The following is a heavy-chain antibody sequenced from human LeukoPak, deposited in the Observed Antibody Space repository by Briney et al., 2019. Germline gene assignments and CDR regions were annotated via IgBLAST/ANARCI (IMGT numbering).Heavy chain of an antibody. CDR2: IYYTGST. CDR3: ARDRLSSWYGRIVPASFDY. D-gene: IGHD6-13*01. J-gene: IGHJ4*02. Sequence: SETLSFICTVSGGSIISSSYYWGWIRQPPGKGLEWIGSIYYTGSTYYNPSLRSRVTMSVDTSRNQFSLKLSSVTAADTAVFYCARDRLSSWYGRIVPASFDYWGQGTLVTVSS. V-gene: IGHV4-39*07. CDR1: GGSIISSSYY.